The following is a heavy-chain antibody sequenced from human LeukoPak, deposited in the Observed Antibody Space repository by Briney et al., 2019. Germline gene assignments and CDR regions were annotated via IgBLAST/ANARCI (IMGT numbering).Heavy chain of an antibody. D-gene: IGHD4-17*01. CDR2: IIPILGIA. CDR3: ARVFLDYGDYAYYYYGMDV. J-gene: IGHJ6*02. V-gene: IGHV1-69*04. Sequence: ASVKVSCEASGGTFSSYAISWVRQAPGQGLEWMGRIIPILGIANYAQKFQGRVTITADKSTSTAYMELSSLRSEDTAVYYCARVFLDYGDYAYYYYGMDVWGQGTTVTVSS. CDR1: GGTFSSYA.